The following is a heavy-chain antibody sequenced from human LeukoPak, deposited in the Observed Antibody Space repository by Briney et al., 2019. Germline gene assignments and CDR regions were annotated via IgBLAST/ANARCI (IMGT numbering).Heavy chain of an antibody. CDR2: IYYSGST. CDR3: AGTIYYYYGMDV. V-gene: IGHV4-59*01. CDR1: GGSISSYY. Sequence: SETLSLTCTVSGGSISSYYWSWIRRPPGKGLEWIGYIYYSGSTNYNPSLKSRVTISVDTSKNQFSLKLSSVTAADTAVYYCAGTIYYYYGMDVWGQGTTVTVSS. D-gene: IGHD2-2*01. J-gene: IGHJ6*02.